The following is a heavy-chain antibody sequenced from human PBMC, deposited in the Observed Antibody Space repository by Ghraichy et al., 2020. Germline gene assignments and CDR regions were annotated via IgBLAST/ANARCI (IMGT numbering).Heavy chain of an antibody. V-gene: IGHV1-18*01. CDR1: GYTFTSYG. CDR2: ISTYNGNT. Sequence: ASVKVSCKASGYTFTSYGISWVRHAPGQGLEWMGWISTYNGNTNYAQKFQGRVTMTTDTSTSTAYMELRSLRSDDTAVYYCARARATTYPELDSWGQGTLVSVSS. CDR3: ARARATTYPELDS. D-gene: IGHD1-26*01. J-gene: IGHJ4*02.